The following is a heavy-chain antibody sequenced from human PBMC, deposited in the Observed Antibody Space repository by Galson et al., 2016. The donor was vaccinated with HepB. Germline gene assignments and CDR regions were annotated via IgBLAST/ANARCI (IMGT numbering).Heavy chain of an antibody. CDR2: IDWDDDK. CDR1: GFSLSTRGMC. CDR3: ARCFGSHVAAYY. D-gene: IGHD6-13*01. V-gene: IGHV2-70*11. Sequence: PALVQPTQTLTLTCTFSGFSLSTRGMCVSWIRQPPGKALEWLARIDWDDDKYYSTSLKTRLTISKDTSKNQVVLRMTNMDPVDTATYYCARCFGSHVAAYYWGQGTLVTVSS. J-gene: IGHJ4*02.